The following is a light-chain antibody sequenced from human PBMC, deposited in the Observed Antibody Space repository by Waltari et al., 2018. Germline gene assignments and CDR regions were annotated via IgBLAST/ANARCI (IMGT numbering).Light chain of an antibody. CDR1: QTVGTY. CDR2: DAS. Sequence: EIVLTQSPATLSLSPGERATLFCRASQTVGTYLAWYQQKPGQPPRLLIFDASSRSTGIPAKFRGSGSGTDLTLTVSNLEPEDFAVYFCQQRSSWPYTFGQGTRLEI. J-gene: IGKJ2*01. V-gene: IGKV3-11*01. CDR3: QQRSSWPYT.